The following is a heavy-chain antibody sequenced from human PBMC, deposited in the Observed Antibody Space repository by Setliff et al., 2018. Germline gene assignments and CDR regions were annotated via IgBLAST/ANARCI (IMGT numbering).Heavy chain of an antibody. CDR2: MHAGGNI. Sequence: KASETLPLTCSVSGDSLRNDYWTWIRQPPGKGLEWIGNMHAGGNINYNPSLKSRVTLSLATAKNQFSLNLTSVTAADTAIYYCARGRLSFGSYGSGNQWKYYYYMDVWGKGTTVTVSS. CDR1: GDSLRNDY. V-gene: IGHV4-4*08. D-gene: IGHD3-10*01. CDR3: ARGRLSFGSYGSGNQWKYYYYMDV. J-gene: IGHJ6*03.